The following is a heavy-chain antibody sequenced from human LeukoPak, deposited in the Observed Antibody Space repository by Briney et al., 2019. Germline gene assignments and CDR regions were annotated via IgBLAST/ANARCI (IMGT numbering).Heavy chain of an antibody. Sequence: SETLSLTCTVSGGSTSSYYWSWIRQPPGKGLEWIGYIYYSGSTNYNPSLKSRVTISVDTSKNQFSLKLSSVTAADTAVYYCARYDYGSGSYLGARRAFDIWGQGTMVTVSS. D-gene: IGHD3-10*01. CDR1: GGSTSSYY. J-gene: IGHJ3*02. CDR2: IYYSGST. V-gene: IGHV4-59*01. CDR3: ARYDYGSGSYLGARRAFDI.